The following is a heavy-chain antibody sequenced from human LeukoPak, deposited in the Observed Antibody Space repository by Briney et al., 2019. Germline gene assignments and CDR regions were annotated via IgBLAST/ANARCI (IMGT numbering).Heavy chain of an antibody. CDR3: AKDLLRIAAAGQNWFDP. CDR1: GFTFSSYA. V-gene: IGHV3-23*01. D-gene: IGHD6-13*01. J-gene: IGHJ5*02. Sequence: GGSLRLSCAASGFTFSSYAMSWVRQAPGKGLEWDSAISGSGGSTYYADSVKGRFTISRDNSKNTLYLQMNSLRAEDTAVYYCAKDLLRIAAAGQNWFDPWGQGTLVTVSS. CDR2: ISGSGGST.